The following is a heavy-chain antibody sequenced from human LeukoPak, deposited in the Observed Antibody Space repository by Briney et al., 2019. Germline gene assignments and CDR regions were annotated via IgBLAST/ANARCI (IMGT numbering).Heavy chain of an antibody. Sequence: GGSLRLSCSASGFTFSSYAMSWVRQAPGKGLEWVSGMSGSGGSKYYADSVKGRFTISRDNSKNTLYLQMNSLRVEDTAVYYCAKDGSGSYSIFDYWGQGTLVTVSS. D-gene: IGHD1-26*01. V-gene: IGHV3-23*01. J-gene: IGHJ4*02. CDR3: AKDGSGSYSIFDY. CDR2: MSGSGGSK. CDR1: GFTFSSYA.